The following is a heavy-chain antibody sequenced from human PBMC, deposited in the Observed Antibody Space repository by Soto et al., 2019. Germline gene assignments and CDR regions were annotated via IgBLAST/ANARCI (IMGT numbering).Heavy chain of an antibody. CDR1: GGSISSGGYS. V-gene: IGHV4-30-2*01. D-gene: IGHD3-22*01. J-gene: IGHJ4*02. Sequence: PSETLSLTCAVSGGSISSGGYSWSWIRQPPGKGLEWIGYIYHSGSTYYNPSLKSRVTISVDRSKNQFSLKLSSVTAADTAVYYCAREAYDSSGTQFDYWGQGTLVTVSS. CDR2: IYHSGST. CDR3: AREAYDSSGTQFDY.